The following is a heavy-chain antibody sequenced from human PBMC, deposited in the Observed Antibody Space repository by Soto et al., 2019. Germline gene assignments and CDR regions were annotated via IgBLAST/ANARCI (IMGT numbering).Heavy chain of an antibody. Sequence: GGSLRLSCAASGFTFSTYAMHWVRQAPGKGLEWVAVIWYDGSKKYYADSVKGRFTISRDNSKNTLYLQMNSLGAEDTAVYYCVRGRPNIAVVVAATHPYFDYWGQGTVVTVSS. CDR1: GFTFSTYA. D-gene: IGHD2-15*01. CDR3: VRGRPNIAVVVAATHPYFDY. V-gene: IGHV3-33*01. J-gene: IGHJ4*02. CDR2: IWYDGSKK.